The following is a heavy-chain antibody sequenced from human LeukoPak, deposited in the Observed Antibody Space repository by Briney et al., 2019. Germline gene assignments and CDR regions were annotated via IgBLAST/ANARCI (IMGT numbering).Heavy chain of an antibody. CDR1: GYTFTGYY. CDR2: INPNSGGT. Sequence: ASVKVSCKASGYTFTGYYMHWVRQAPGQGLEWMGWINPNSGGTNYARKFQGRVTMTRDTSISTAYMELSRLRSDDTAVYYCARDYYDSSGYRDDAFDIWGQGTMVTVSS. CDR3: ARDYYDSSGYRDDAFDI. J-gene: IGHJ3*02. V-gene: IGHV1-2*02. D-gene: IGHD3-22*01.